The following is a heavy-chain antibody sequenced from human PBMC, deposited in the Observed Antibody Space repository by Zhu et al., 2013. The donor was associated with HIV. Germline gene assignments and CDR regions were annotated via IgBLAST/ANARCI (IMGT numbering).Heavy chain of an antibody. CDR1: GGTFSSYA. CDR3: ARAEIGDIVVVVVAALENWFDP. Sequence: QVQLVQSGAEVKKPGSSVKVSCKASGGTFSSYAISWVRQAPGQGLEWMGGIIPIFGTANYAQKFQGRVTITADESTSTAYMELSSLRSEDTAVYYCARAEIGDIVVVVVAALENWFDPWGQGTLVTVSS. CDR2: IIPIFGTA. D-gene: IGHD2-15*01. V-gene: IGHV1-69*01. J-gene: IGHJ5*02.